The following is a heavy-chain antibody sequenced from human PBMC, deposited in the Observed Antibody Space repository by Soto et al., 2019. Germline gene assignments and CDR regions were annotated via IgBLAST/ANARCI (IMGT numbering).Heavy chain of an antibody. J-gene: IGHJ4*02. Sequence: GGSLRLSCAASGFTVSSNYRSWVRQAPGKGLEWVSVIYSGGSTYYADSVKGRFTISRDNSKNTLYLQMNSLRAEDTAVYYCARDSGGYSYGYFDYWGQGTLVTVSS. V-gene: IGHV3-66*01. CDR2: IYSGGST. CDR3: ARDSGGYSYGYFDY. D-gene: IGHD5-18*01. CDR1: GFTVSSNY.